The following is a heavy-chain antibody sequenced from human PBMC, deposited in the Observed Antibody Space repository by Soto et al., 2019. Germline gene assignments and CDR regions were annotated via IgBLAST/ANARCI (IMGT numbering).Heavy chain of an antibody. D-gene: IGHD3-22*01. CDR1: GYSITAGGYY. V-gene: IGHV4-31*10. Sequence: KPSETLSLTCFVSGYSITAGGYYWSWIRHHPGKGLEWIGSFYSSGSIIYNPSLRSRVSISGDTSSNQFSMSLTSVTAADTARDYCARMYISASGWFHPWGQGTLVTVSS. CDR2: FYSSGSI. CDR3: ARMYISASGWFHP. J-gene: IGHJ5*02.